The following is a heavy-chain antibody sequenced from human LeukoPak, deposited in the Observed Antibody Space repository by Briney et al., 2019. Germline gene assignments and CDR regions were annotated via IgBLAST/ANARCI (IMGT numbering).Heavy chain of an antibody. CDR3: ARVRFGAYGMDV. CDR1: GFTFSSYA. D-gene: IGHD3-10*01. Sequence: GRSLRLSCAASGFTFSSYAMHWVRQAPGKGLEWVAVISYDGSNKYYADSVKGRFIISRDNSKNTLYLQMNSLRAEDTAVYYCARVRFGAYGMDVWGQGTTVTVSS. V-gene: IGHV3-30*04. J-gene: IGHJ6*02. CDR2: ISYDGSNK.